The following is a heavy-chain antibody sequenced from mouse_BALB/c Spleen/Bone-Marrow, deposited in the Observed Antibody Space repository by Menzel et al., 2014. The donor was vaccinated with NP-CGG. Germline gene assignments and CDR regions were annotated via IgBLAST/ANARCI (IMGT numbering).Heavy chain of an antibody. Sequence: VMLVVSGPGLVSPSQSLSITCTVSGFSLSSYGVHWVRQSPGKGLEWLVVIWSDGSTTYNSALKSRLSISKDNSKSQVFLKMNSLQTDDTAIYYCARYGNYAVDYWGQGTSVTVSS. D-gene: IGHD2-1*01. V-gene: IGHV2-6*02. CDR3: ARYGNYAVDY. CDR1: GFSLSSYG. J-gene: IGHJ4*01. CDR2: IWSDGST.